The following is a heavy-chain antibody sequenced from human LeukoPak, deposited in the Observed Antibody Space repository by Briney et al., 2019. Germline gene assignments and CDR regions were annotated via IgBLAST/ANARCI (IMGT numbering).Heavy chain of an antibody. CDR1: GFTFSSYG. CDR2: ISGSGGTA. Sequence: GGSLRLSCAASGFTFSSYGMSWVRQAPGKGLEWVSAISGSGGTAYYADSVKGRFTISRDNSMNTLYLQMNSLRAEDTAVYSCAKDRLGALLYFDSWGQGTLVTVSS. D-gene: IGHD1-26*01. J-gene: IGHJ4*02. CDR3: AKDRLGALLYFDS. V-gene: IGHV3-23*01.